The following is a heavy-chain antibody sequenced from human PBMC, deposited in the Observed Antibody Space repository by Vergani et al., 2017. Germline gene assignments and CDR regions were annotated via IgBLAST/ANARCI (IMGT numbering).Heavy chain of an antibody. CDR1: GASIRSSNYY. J-gene: IGHJ5*02. CDR3: ARHSTVEWLVKLGWLDT. Sequence: QLQLQESGPGLVKPSATLSLTCSVSGASIRSSNYYWGWIRQPPEKGLEWIASIYYSGSTYYNPSLKSRVTISVDTSKNQFSLKLSSVTAADTAVYFCARHSTVEWLVKLGWLDTWGQGIPVTVSS. CDR2: IYYSGST. V-gene: IGHV4-39*01. D-gene: IGHD6-19*01.